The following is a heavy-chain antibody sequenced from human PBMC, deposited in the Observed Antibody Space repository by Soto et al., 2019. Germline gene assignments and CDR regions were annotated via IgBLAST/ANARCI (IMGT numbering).Heavy chain of an antibody. D-gene: IGHD1-26*01. V-gene: IGHV3-66*01. J-gene: IGHJ1*01. CDR1: GFTVSSNY. Sequence: EVQLVESGGGLVQPGGSLRLSCAASGFTVSSNYMSWVGQAPGKGLEWVSVIYSGGGTYYADSVKGRFPISRDNSKNTLYLQMNSLRAEDTAVYYCARDLVGATTEYFQHWGQGTLVTVSS. CDR3: ARDLVGATTEYFQH. CDR2: IYSGGGT.